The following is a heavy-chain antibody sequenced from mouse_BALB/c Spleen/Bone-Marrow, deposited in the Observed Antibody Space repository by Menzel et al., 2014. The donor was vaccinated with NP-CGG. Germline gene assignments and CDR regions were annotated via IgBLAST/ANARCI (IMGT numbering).Heavy chain of an antibody. CDR2: SRNKAKYYTT. CDR1: GFTFSDFY. J-gene: IGHJ3*01. Sequence: EVMLVESGGGLVQPGDSLRLSCATSGFTFSDFYMEWVRQPPGKRLEWIAASRNKAKYYTTEYSASVKGRFIVSRDTSQSVLYLQMNALRAEVTAIYYCARDVGYGNYFVYWGQGTLVTVSA. D-gene: IGHD2-10*02. V-gene: IGHV7-1*02. CDR3: ARDVGYGNYFVY.